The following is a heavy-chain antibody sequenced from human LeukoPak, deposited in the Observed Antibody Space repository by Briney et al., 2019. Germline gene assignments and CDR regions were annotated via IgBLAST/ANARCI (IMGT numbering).Heavy chain of an antibody. J-gene: IGHJ4*02. CDR3: ARVAWDIVVVPAAQFDY. V-gene: IGHV4-34*01. D-gene: IGHD2-2*01. CDR1: GGSFSGYY. CDR2: INHSGST. Sequence: SETLSLTCAVYGGSFSGYYWSWIRQPPGKGLEWIGEINHSGSTNYNPSLKSRVTISVDTSKNQFSLKLSSVTAADTAVYYCARVAWDIVVVPAAQFDYWGQGTLVTASS.